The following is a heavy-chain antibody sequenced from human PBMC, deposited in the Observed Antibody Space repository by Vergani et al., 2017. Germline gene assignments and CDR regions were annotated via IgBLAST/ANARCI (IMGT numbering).Heavy chain of an antibody. D-gene: IGHD3-10*01. CDR1: GGSMSGYS. Sequence: QVQLQESGPGLVKPSQTLSLTCSVSGGSMSGYSWSWIRQPPGKELEWIGYMYHSGSTNYYPSLETRVTISGDTSKNQFSLKLNSVTAADTAVYYCGRVADFYGLGSRLLDLWGQGILVTVSS. CDR3: GRVADFYGLGSRLLDL. J-gene: IGHJ5*02. CDR2: MYHSGST. V-gene: IGHV4-59*01.